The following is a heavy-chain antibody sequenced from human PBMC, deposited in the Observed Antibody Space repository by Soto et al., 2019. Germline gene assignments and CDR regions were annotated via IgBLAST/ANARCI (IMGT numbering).Heavy chain of an antibody. D-gene: IGHD6-6*01. CDR3: ARAPLYSTSPKSAFDI. Sequence: GPEVKKPGASVKVSCKASGYTFTSYGISWVRQAPGQGLEWMGWISTYNGNPNYAQKLQGRVTMTTDTSTSTAYMELRSLRSDATAVFYCARAPLYSTSPKSAFDIWGQGTVVTVSS. J-gene: IGHJ3*02. V-gene: IGHV1-18*01. CDR1: GYTFTSYG. CDR2: ISTYNGNP.